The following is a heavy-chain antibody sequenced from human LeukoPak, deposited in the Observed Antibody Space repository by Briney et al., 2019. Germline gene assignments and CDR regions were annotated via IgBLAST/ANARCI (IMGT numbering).Heavy chain of an antibody. Sequence: GGSLRLSCAASGFTFTGHTMTWLRQAPGKGLEWVSIVGGRDDRTYYADSVKGRFTISRDNAKNILYLQMNSLRAEDTAVYYCAKDPNPFYDFWSGYKWGQGTLVTVSS. D-gene: IGHD3-3*01. J-gene: IGHJ4*02. CDR2: VGGRDDRT. V-gene: IGHV3-23*01. CDR3: AKDPNPFYDFWSGYK. CDR1: GFTFTGHT.